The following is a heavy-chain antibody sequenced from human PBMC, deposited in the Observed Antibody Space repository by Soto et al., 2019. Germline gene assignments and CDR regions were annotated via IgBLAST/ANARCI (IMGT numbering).Heavy chain of an antibody. Sequence: ASVKVSCKASGYTFTSYYMHWVRQAPGQGLEWMGIINPSGGSTSYAQKFQGRVTMTRDTSTSTVYMELSSLRSEDTAVYYCARVPQYYYDSSGYSHFDYWGQGTLVTVS. V-gene: IGHV1-46*01. D-gene: IGHD3-22*01. CDR2: INPSGGST. J-gene: IGHJ4*02. CDR1: GYTFTSYY. CDR3: ARVPQYYYDSSGYSHFDY.